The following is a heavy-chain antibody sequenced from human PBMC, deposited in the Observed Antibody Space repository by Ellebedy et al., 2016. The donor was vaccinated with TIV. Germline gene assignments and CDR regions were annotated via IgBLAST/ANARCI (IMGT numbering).Heavy chain of an antibody. CDR1: GGSISSSSYY. CDR2: IFYSGNT. J-gene: IGHJ4*02. V-gene: IGHV4-39*06. Sequence: MPSETLSLTCAVSGGSISSSSYYWGWIRQPTGTGMEWSGCIFYSGNTYYNPCLTSRLTISVDTSKNQFALKLSSVTAADTAVYYCAKILRAGSDGYYFDYWGQGTQVTASS. CDR3: AKILRAGSDGYYFDY. D-gene: IGHD3-3*01.